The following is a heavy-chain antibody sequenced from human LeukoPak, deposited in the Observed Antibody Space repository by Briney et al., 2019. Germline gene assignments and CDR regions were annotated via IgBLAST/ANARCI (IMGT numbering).Heavy chain of an antibody. CDR2: IGSDGNK. J-gene: IGHJ6*02. CDR1: GFTFSDCA. Sequence: GGSLRLSCAASGFTFSDCAMSWVCQAPGKGLEWVSAIGSDGNKYYSESVKGRFAISRDNSKNTLFLQMSSLRAEDTALYYCAEDFDLYVAMDVWGQGNKV. V-gene: IGHV3-23*01. D-gene: IGHD3/OR15-3a*01. CDR3: AEDFDLYVAMDV.